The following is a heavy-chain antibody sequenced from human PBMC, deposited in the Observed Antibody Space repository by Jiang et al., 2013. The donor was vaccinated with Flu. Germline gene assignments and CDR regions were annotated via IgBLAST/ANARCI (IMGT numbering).Heavy chain of an antibody. V-gene: IGHV1-18*04. CDR1: GYTFTSYG. J-gene: IGHJ4*02. CDR2: ISAYNGDT. CDR3: ARWVPSPDYYDSSGYYWFFDY. Sequence: GAEVKKPGASVKVSCKASGYTFTSYGISWVRQAPGQGLEWMGWISAYNGDTNYAQKLQGRVTMTTDTSTSTAYMELRSLRSDDTAVYYCARWVPSPDYYDSSGYYWFFDYWGQGTLVTVSS. D-gene: IGHD3-22*01.